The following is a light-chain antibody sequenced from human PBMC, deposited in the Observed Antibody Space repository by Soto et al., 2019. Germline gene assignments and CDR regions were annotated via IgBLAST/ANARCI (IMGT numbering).Light chain of an antibody. CDR1: SSDVGGYDY. CDR2: EVF. Sequence: QSVLTQPASVSGSPGQSITISCTGTSSDVGGYDYVSWYQLHPGKAPKLLIYEVFNRPSGVSARFSGSKSGNTASLTISGLQAEDEADYYCFSYTTRSTRVFGTGTKVTVL. CDR3: FSYTTRSTRV. V-gene: IGLV2-14*03. J-gene: IGLJ1*01.